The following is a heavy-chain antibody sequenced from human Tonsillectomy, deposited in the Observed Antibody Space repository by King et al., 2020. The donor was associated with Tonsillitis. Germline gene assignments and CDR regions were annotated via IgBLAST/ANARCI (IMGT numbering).Heavy chain of an antibody. D-gene: IGHD2-15*01. V-gene: IGHV3-48*04. J-gene: IGHJ4*02. CDR2: SSSSSSTI. Sequence: VQLVESGGGLVQPGGSLRLSCAASGFTFSSYRMNWVRQAPGKGLEWISYSSSSSSTIYYADSVKGRFTISRDNAKNSLYLQMNSLRAEDTAVYYCASEVVTVAFDYWGQGTLVTVPS. CDR1: GFTFSSYR. CDR3: ASEVVTVAFDY.